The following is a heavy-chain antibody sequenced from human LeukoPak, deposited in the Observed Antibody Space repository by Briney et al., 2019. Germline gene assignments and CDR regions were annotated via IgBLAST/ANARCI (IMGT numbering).Heavy chain of an antibody. CDR2: ISSSSSYI. CDR3: ARDTGDYYDSSGHYDY. Sequence: PGGSLRLSCAPSGFTFSSHSMNWVRKAPGKGLEWVSSISSSSSYIYYADSVKGRFTISRDNAKNSLYLQMNSLRAEDTAVYYCARDTGDYYDSSGHYDYGGQGTLVTVSS. V-gene: IGHV3-21*01. CDR1: GFTFSSHS. D-gene: IGHD3-22*01. J-gene: IGHJ4*02.